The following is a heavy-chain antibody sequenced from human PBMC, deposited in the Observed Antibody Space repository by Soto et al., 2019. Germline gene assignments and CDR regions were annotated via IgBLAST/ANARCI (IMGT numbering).Heavy chain of an antibody. CDR1: GGPISSYY. D-gene: IGHD3-3*01. Sequence: PSETLSLTCTVSGGPISSYYWSWIRQPPGKGLEWIGYIYYSGSTNYNPSLKSRVTISVDTSKNQFSLKLSSVTAADTAVYYCARDWVEYYDFWSGSPNGSWFDPWGQGTLVTVSS. J-gene: IGHJ5*02. CDR3: ARDWVEYYDFWSGSPNGSWFDP. CDR2: IYYSGST. V-gene: IGHV4-59*01.